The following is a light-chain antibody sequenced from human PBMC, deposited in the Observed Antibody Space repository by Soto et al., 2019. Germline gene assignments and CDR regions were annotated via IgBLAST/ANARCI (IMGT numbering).Light chain of an antibody. Sequence: VLTQPPSVSGAPGQRVTISCTGSSSNIGAGYDVHWYQQLPGTAPKLLIYGNSNRPSGVPDRFSGSKSGTSASLAITGLQAEDEADYYCQSYDSSLSPVVFGGGTQLTVL. CDR3: QSYDSSLSPVV. J-gene: IGLJ2*01. CDR2: GNS. V-gene: IGLV1-40*01. CDR1: SSNIGAGYD.